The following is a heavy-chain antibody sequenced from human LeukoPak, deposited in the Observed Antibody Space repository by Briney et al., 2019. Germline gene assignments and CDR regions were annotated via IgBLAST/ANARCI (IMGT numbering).Heavy chain of an antibody. Sequence: GGSLRLSCAASGFTVSSNYMSWVRQAPGKGLEWVSAISGSGGSTYYADSVKGRFTISRDNSKNTLYLQMNSLRAEDTAVYYCAKDPHIKRGYSKPYWGQGTLVTVSS. D-gene: IGHD5-18*01. J-gene: IGHJ4*02. CDR2: ISGSGGST. CDR3: AKDPHIKRGYSKPY. CDR1: GFTVSSNY. V-gene: IGHV3-23*01.